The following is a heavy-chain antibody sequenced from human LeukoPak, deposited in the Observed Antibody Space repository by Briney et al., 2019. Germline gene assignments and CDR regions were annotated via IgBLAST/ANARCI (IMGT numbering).Heavy chain of an antibody. CDR3: ARVGGVVRGVISPLIDY. V-gene: IGHV3-30-3*01. CDR2: ISYDGSNK. Sequence: GGSLRLSCAASGFTFSSYAMSWVRQAPGKGLEWVAVISYDGSNKYYADPVKGRFTISRDNSKNTLYLQMNSLRAEDTAVYYCARVGGVVRGVISPLIDYWGQGTLVTVSS. J-gene: IGHJ4*02. D-gene: IGHD3-10*01. CDR1: GFTFSSYA.